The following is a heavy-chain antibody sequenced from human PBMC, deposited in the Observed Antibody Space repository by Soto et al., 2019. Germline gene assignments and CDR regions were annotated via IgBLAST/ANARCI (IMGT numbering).Heavy chain of an antibody. CDR1: GFTFSNYA. Sequence: EVQLLESGGGLVQPGGSLRLFCAASGFTFSNYAMTWVRQAPGKGLEWVSTLTSGGGSYYGDTVRGRCTISRDNCKSTLYLQMNRLKAEDTAVYYCACTDKFYSRSSGWANRFDYWGQGTLVTVSS. J-gene: IGHJ4*02. CDR2: LTSGGGS. D-gene: IGHD6-19*01. CDR3: ACTDKFYSRSSGWANRFDY. V-gene: IGHV3-23*01.